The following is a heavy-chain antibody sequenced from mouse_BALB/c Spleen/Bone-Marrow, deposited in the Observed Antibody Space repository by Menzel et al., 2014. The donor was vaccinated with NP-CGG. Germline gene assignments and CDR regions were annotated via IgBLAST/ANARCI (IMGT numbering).Heavy chain of an antibody. V-gene: IGHV5-9-2*01. CDR2: ISGGGSYT. J-gene: IGHJ3*01. D-gene: IGHD2-4*01. CDR1: GFTFNSYG. CDR3: ARHDYDDQTEVSFFY. Sequence: DVKHQESGGGLVKSGGSLKLSCAASGFTFNSYGMSWVRQTPAKRLEWVATISGGGSYTFYPDRVKGRFTISRDNAQNNLYLQLSSLRSEDTALDDCARHDYDDQTEVSFFYWGQWTLVTVSA.